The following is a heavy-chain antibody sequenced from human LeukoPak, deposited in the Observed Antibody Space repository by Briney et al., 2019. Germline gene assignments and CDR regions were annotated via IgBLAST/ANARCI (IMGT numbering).Heavy chain of an antibody. Sequence: GGSLRLSCAASGFTLSGFYMNWVRQAPGKGLEWVSTISGSTNYIYYADSVKGRFTISRDNAKNSLSLQMNSLRAEDTAVYYCARVRCSRGTCYLDYWGQGTLVTVSS. D-gene: IGHD2-15*01. CDR3: ARVRCSRGTCYLDY. J-gene: IGHJ4*02. CDR1: GFTLSGFY. CDR2: ISGSTNYI. V-gene: IGHV3-21*06.